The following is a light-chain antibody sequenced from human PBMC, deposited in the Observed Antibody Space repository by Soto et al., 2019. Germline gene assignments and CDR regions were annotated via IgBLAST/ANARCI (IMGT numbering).Light chain of an antibody. CDR2: DAS. V-gene: IGKV1-5*01. CDR3: QQYNSYSRT. CDR1: QTISSW. J-gene: IGKJ1*01. Sequence: DIQMTQSPSTLSGSVGDRVTMTCRASQTISSWLAWYQQKPGKAPKLLIYDASSLESGVPSRFSGSGSGTEFTLTISSLQPDDFATYYCQQYNSYSRTFGQGTKVDI.